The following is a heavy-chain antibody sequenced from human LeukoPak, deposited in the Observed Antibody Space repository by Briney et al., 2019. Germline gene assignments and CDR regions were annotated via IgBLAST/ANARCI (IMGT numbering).Heavy chain of an antibody. CDR1: GGSISSYY. J-gene: IGHJ5*02. CDR2: IYYSGST. D-gene: IGHD3-22*01. V-gene: IGHV4-59*12. Sequence: PSETLSLTCTVSGGSISSYYWSWIRQPPGKGLEWIGYIYYSGSTYYNPSLKSRVTISVDTSKSQFSLKLSSVAAADTAVYYCARVPSVTYYYDTSGYFPNWFDPWGQGTLVTVSS. CDR3: ARVPSVTYYYDTSGYFPNWFDP.